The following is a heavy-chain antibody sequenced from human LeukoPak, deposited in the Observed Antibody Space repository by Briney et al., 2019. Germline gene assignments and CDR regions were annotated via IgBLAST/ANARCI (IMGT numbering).Heavy chain of an antibody. J-gene: IGHJ4*02. D-gene: IGHD3-16*02. V-gene: IGHV6-1*01. CDR1: GDSVSDNSAA. CDR2: TYYRSKWYN. Sequence: SQTLSLTCAISGDSVSDNSAAWNWIRQSPSRGLEWLGRTYYRSKWYNEYAVSVRSRITINADTSMNQFSLQLNSVTPEDTAVYYCARRYPDTVNYWSQGTLVTVSS. CDR3: ARRYPDTVNY.